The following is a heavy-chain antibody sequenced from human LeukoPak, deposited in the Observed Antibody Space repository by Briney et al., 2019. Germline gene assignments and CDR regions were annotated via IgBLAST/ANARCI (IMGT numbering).Heavy chain of an antibody. Sequence: GSSVKVSCKASGYTFTSYDINWVRQATGQGLDWMRWMNPNSGNTGYAQKFQDRVTMTRNTSISTACMELSNLRSEDTAVYYCARVAELLWFGERSADFDYWGQGTLVTVSS. CDR1: GYTFTSYD. V-gene: IGHV1-8*01. D-gene: IGHD3-10*01. J-gene: IGHJ4*02. CDR3: ARVAELLWFGERSADFDY. CDR2: MNPNSGNT.